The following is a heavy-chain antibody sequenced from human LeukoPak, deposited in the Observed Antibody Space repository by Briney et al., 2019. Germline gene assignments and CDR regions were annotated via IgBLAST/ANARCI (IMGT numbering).Heavy chain of an antibody. V-gene: IGHV1-2*02. J-gene: IGHJ4*02. Sequence: ASVKVSCKASGYTLPGYYMHWVRQAPGQGLEWMGWINPNSGGTNYAQKFQGRVTMTRDTSISTAYMELSRLRSDDTAVYYCAPSGRGGPYYFDYWGQGTLVTVSS. D-gene: IGHD3-10*01. CDR1: GYTLPGYY. CDR3: APSGRGGPYYFDY. CDR2: INPNSGGT.